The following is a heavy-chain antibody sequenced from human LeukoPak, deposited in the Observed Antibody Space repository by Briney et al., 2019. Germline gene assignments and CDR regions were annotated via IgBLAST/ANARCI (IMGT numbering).Heavy chain of an antibody. CDR2: IRYDGSNK. D-gene: IGHD2-2*01. Sequence: GGSLRLSCAASGFTFSSYGMHWVRQAPGKGLEWVAFIRYDGSNKYYADSVKGRFTISRDNSKNTLYLQMNSLRAEDTAVYYCANAVGVVVPAAFEYFQHWGQGTLVTVSS. V-gene: IGHV3-30*02. CDR3: ANAVGVVVPAAFEYFQH. J-gene: IGHJ1*01. CDR1: GFTFSSYG.